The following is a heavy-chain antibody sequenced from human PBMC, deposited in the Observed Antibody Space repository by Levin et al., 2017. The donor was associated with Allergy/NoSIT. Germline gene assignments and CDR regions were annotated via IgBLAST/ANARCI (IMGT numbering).Heavy chain of an antibody. CDR1: GFTFSSYS. Sequence: GESLKISCAASGFTFSSYSMNWVRQAPGKGLEWVSSISSSSSYIYYADSVKGRFTISRDNAKNSLYLQMNSLRAEDTAVYYCARDSEVRGCWVCGMDVWGQGTTVTVSS. D-gene: IGHD3-10*01. V-gene: IGHV3-21*01. CDR2: ISSSSSYI. J-gene: IGHJ6*02. CDR3: ARDSEVRGCWVCGMDV.